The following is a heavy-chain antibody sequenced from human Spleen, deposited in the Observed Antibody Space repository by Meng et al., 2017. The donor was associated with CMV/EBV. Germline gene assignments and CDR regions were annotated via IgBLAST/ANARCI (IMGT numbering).Heavy chain of an antibody. CDR2: SSAYNGNT. CDR3: ARGTKYYDNSGYLTA. D-gene: IGHD3-22*01. J-gene: IGHJ5*02. CDR1: GFIFSNYE. V-gene: IGHV1-18*01. Sequence: SGFIFSNYEFDWVRQAPGQGLEWLGWSSAYNGNTIYTQNLQGRVIMTTDTSMSTVYMELRSLRSDDTALYYCARGTKYYDNSGYLTAWGQGTLVTVSS.